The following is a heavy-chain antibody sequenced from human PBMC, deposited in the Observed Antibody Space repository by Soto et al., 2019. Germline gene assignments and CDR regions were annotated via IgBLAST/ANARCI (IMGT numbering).Heavy chain of an antibody. CDR1: GFTFSSYG. CDR2: ISYDGSNK. D-gene: IGHD3-22*01. Sequence: GGSLRLSCAASGFTFSSYGMHWVRQAPGKGLEWVAVISYDGSNKYYADSVKGQFTISRDNSKNTLYLQMNSLRAEDTAVYYCATGLGYGSSGYYNQYCSNWRRGPLVTVSS. J-gene: IGHJ4*02. V-gene: IGHV3-30*03. CDR3: ATGLGYGSSGYYNQYCSN.